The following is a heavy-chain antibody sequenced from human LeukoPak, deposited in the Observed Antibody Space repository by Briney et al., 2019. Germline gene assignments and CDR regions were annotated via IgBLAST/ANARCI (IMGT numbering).Heavy chain of an antibody. V-gene: IGHV3-48*03. J-gene: IGHJ4*02. CDR3: ARIMVIRDYVWGSYPGSDY. CDR1: GFTFSSYE. Sequence: GGSLRLSCAASGFTFSSYEMNWVRQAPGKGLEWVSYISSSSSTIYYADSVKGRFTISRDNAKNSLYLQMNSLRAEDTALYYCARIMVIRDYVWGSYPGSDYWGQGTLVTVSS. CDR2: ISSSSSTI. D-gene: IGHD3-16*02.